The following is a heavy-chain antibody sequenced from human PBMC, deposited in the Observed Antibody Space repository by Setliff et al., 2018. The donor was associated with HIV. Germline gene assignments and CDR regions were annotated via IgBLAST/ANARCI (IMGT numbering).Heavy chain of an antibody. CDR2: IYYSGTS. V-gene: IGHV4-34*09. CDR1: GGSFSGYY. Sequence: SETLSLTCAVYGGSFSGYYWSWIRQPPGKGLEWIGHIYYSGTSYSNPSLQSRLTMSLDTSKKLLSLKLTSVTAADTAVYYCARHLYYYDSSGYLQPYYYMDVWGKGTTVTVSS. CDR3: ARHLYYYDSSGYLQPYYYMDV. J-gene: IGHJ6*03. D-gene: IGHD3-22*01.